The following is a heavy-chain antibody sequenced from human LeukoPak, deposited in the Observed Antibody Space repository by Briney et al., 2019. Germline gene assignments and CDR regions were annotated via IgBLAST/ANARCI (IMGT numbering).Heavy chain of an antibody. CDR1: GFTVSSNY. CDR3: ARDSSPLWFRELL. J-gene: IGHJ4*02. Sequence: GGSLRLSCAASGFTVSSNYMSWVRQAPGKGLEWVSVIYSGGSTYYADSVKGRFTISRDNSKNTLYLQMNSLRAEDTAVYYCARDSSPLWFRELLWGQGTLVTVSS. V-gene: IGHV3-53*01. CDR2: IYSGGST. D-gene: IGHD3-10*01.